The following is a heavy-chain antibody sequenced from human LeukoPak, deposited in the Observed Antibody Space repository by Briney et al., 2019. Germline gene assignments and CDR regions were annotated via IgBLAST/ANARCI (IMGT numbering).Heavy chain of an antibody. D-gene: IGHD3-22*01. V-gene: IGHV4-59*08. CDR3: ARHYDSSGYGHDAFDI. J-gene: IGHJ3*02. CDR1: GGSISSYY. Sequence: PSETLSLTCTVSGGSISSYYWSWIRQPPGKGLEWIGYIYHSGSTNYNPSLKSRVTISVDTSKNQFSLKLSSVTAADTAVYYCARHYDSSGYGHDAFDIWGQGTMVTVSS. CDR2: IYHSGST.